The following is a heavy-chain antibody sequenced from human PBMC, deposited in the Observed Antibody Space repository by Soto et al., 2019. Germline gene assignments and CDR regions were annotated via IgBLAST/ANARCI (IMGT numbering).Heavy chain of an antibody. V-gene: IGHV4-31*03. CDR1: GGSISSGGYY. CDR3: ASLSPASDYYDSSGYYWPY. CDR2: IYYSGST. J-gene: IGHJ4*02. Sequence: TSETLSLTCTVSGGSISSGGYYWSWVRQHPGKGLEWIGYIYYSGSTYYNPSLKSRVTISVDTSKNQFSLKLSSVTAADTAVYYCASLSPASDYYDSSGYYWPYWGQGTLVTVSS. D-gene: IGHD3-22*01.